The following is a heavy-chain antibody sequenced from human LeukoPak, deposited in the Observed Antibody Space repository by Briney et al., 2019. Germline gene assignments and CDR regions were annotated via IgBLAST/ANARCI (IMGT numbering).Heavy chain of an antibody. CDR1: GGSISSSSYY. CDR3: AREIHSSSWSNWFDP. Sequence: SETLSLTCTVSGGSISSSSYYWGWIRQPPGKGLEWIGSIYYSGSTNYNPSLKSRVTISVDTSKNQFSLKLSSVTAADTAVYYCAREIHSSSWSNWFDPWGQGTLVTVSS. J-gene: IGHJ5*02. CDR2: IYYSGST. D-gene: IGHD6-13*01. V-gene: IGHV4-39*07.